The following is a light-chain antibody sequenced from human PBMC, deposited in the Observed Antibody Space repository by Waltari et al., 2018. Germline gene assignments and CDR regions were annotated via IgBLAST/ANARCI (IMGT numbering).Light chain of an antibody. J-gene: IGKJ1*01. V-gene: IGKV3-11*01. CDR1: QIVSYS. CDR3: QQRSSWPRT. Sequence: CRARQIVSYSLAWYQKKPGQTPRLLIYSASNRATGIPARFSGSGSGSDFTLTISSLEPEDFAVYYCQQRSSWPRTFGQGTKVEIK. CDR2: SAS.